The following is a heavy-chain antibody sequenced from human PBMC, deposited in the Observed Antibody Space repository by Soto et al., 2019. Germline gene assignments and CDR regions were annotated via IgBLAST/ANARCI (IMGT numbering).Heavy chain of an antibody. J-gene: IGHJ4*02. V-gene: IGHV2-70*11. CDR2: IDWDDDK. CDR3: ARIYYYDSSGYYGFDY. D-gene: IGHD3-22*01. CDR1: GFSLSTSGMC. Sequence: SGPTLVNPTQTLTLTCTFSGFSLSTSGMCVSWIRQPPGKALEWLARIDWDDDKYYSTSLKTRLTISKDTPKNQVVLTMTNMDPVDTATYYCARIYYYDSSGYYGFDYWGQGTLVTVSS.